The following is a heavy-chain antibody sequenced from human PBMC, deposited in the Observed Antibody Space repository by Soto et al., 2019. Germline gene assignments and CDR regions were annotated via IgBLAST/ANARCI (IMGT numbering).Heavy chain of an antibody. Sequence: ASVKVSCKASGGTFSSYAISWVRQAPGQGLEWMGGIIPIFGTANYAQKFQGRVTITADKSTSTAYMELSSLRSEDTAVYYCARAKQIVANYYYYGMDVWGQGTTVTVYS. CDR3: ARAKQIVANYYYYGMDV. D-gene: IGHD6-6*01. CDR2: IIPIFGTA. CDR1: GGTFSSYA. V-gene: IGHV1-69*06. J-gene: IGHJ6*02.